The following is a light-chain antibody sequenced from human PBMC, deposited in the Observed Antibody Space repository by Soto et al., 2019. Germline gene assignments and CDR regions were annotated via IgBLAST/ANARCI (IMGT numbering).Light chain of an antibody. CDR3: QQYDNLPLT. CDR1: QDIAIY. J-gene: IGKJ4*01. Sequence: IHLTQSPSSLSASVGDRVTITCRASQDIAIYLAWYQQKPGEAPKLLIYAASTLYGGVPSRFSGSGSGTDFTFTISSLQPEDIATYYCQQYDNLPLTFGGGTKVDI. V-gene: IGKV1-9*01. CDR2: AAS.